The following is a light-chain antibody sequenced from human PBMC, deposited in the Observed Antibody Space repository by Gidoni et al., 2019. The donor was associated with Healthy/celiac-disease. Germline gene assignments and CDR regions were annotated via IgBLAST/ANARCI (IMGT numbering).Light chain of an antibody. CDR2: LGS. J-gene: IGKJ2*01. Sequence: DLGMTQSPLSLPVTPGEPASISCRSSQSLLHRNGYNYLDWYLQKPGQSPQLLIYLGSNRASGVPDRFSGSGSGTDFTLKISRVEAEDVGVYYCMQAIQTPPYTFGQGTKLEIK. CDR1: QSLLHRNGYNY. CDR3: MQAIQTPPYT. V-gene: IGKV2-28*01.